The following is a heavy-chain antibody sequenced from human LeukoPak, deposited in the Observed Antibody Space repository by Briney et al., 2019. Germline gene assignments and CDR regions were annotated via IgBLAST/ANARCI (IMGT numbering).Heavy chain of an antibody. CDR1: GFTFSDYY. CDR3: ARRTYSSGWYYFDY. D-gene: IGHD6-19*01. V-gene: IGHV3-11*01. CDR2: ISSSGSTI. Sequence: GGSLRLSCAASGFTFSDYYMSWIRQAPGKGLEWVSYISSSGSTIYYADSVKGRFTISRDNAKNSLYLQMNSLRVEDTAVYYCARRTYSSGWYYFDYWGQGTLVTVSS. J-gene: IGHJ4*02.